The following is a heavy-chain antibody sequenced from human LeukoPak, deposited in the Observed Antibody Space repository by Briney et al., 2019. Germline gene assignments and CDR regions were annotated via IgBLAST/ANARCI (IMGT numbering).Heavy chain of an antibody. J-gene: IGHJ4*02. D-gene: IGHD3-3*01. CDR2: IKSKTDGGTT. Sequence: PGGSLRLSCAASGFTFSNAWMSWVRQAPGKGLEWVGRIKSKTDGGTTDYAAPVKGRFTISRDDSKNTLYLQMNSLKTEDTAVYYCTTDVRFLEWLLPFDYWGQGTLVTVSS. CDR3: TTDVRFLEWLLPFDY. V-gene: IGHV3-15*01. CDR1: GFTFSNAW.